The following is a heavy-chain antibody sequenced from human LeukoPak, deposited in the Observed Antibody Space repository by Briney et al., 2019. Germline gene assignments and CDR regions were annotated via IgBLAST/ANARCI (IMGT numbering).Heavy chain of an antibody. V-gene: IGHV1-46*01. D-gene: IGHD3-10*01. CDR3: ARDGDASGRSWFDP. CDR1: GNTFTRNY. J-gene: IGHJ5*02. Sequence: GASVKVSCKASGNTFTRNYMHWVRQAPGQGLEWMGIINPSGDSSSYAQKFQGRVTLTRDTSTSTVYMELSSLGSEDTAVYYCARDGDASGRSWFDPWGQGTLVTVSS. CDR2: INPSGDSS.